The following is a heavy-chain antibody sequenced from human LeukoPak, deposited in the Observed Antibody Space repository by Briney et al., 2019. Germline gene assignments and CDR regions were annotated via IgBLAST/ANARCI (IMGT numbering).Heavy chain of an antibody. V-gene: IGHV1-46*01. CDR3: ARGPYYRGAAGNWFDP. D-gene: IGHD6-13*01. Sequence: ASVKVSCKASGYTFTSYYMHWARQAPGQGLEWMGLINPSGGSTSYAQKFQGRVTMTRDTSTSTVYMELSSLRSEDTAVYYCARGPYYRGAAGNWFDPWGQGTLVTVSS. CDR2: INPSGGST. J-gene: IGHJ5*02. CDR1: GYTFTSYY.